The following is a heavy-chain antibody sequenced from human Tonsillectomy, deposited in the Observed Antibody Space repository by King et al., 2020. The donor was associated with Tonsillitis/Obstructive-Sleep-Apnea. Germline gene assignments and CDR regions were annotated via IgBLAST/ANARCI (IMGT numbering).Heavy chain of an antibody. J-gene: IGHJ4*02. CDR1: GFTVSSNY. CDR2: IYSGGST. D-gene: IGHD2-2*01. V-gene: IGHV3-53*01. CDR3: ARGRRDVVVPAAVFFDY. Sequence: VQLVESGGGLIQPGGSLRLSCAASGFTVSSNYMSWVRQAPGKGLEWVSVIYSGGSTYYADSVKGRFTISRDNSKNTLYLQMNSLRAEDTAVFYCARGRRDVVVPAAVFFDYWGQGTLVTVSS.